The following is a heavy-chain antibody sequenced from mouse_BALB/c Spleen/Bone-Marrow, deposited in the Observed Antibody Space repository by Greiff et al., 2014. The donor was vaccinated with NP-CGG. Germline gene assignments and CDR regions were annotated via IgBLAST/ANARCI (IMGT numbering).Heavy chain of an antibody. Sequence: VKVEESGPDLVAPSQSLSITCTVSGFSSTSYGVHWVRQPPGKGLEWLVVIWSDGSTTYNSALKSRLSISKDNSKSQVFLKMNSLQTDDTAMYYCARQDYYGSFAYWGQGTLVTVSA. D-gene: IGHD1-2*01. V-gene: IGHV2-6-2*01. J-gene: IGHJ3*01. CDR1: GFSSTSYG. CDR3: ARQDYYGSFAY. CDR2: IWSDGST.